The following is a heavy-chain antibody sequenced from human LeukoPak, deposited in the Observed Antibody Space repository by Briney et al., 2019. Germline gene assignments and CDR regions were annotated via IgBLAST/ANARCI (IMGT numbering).Heavy chain of an antibody. Sequence: GGSLRLSCVTSGFTFSSYEMNWVRRAPGKGLEWVSYISSSGNTIYHADSVKGRFTISRDNAEKSLYLQMSSLRAEDTAVYYCARDGRDSSGWYDPFDYWGQGTLVTVSS. CDR2: ISSSGNTI. J-gene: IGHJ4*02. D-gene: IGHD6-19*01. CDR3: ARDGRDSSGWYDPFDY. CDR1: GFTFSSYE. V-gene: IGHV3-48*03.